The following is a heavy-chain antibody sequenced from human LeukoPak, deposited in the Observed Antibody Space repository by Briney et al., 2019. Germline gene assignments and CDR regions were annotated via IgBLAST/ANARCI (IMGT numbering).Heavy chain of an antibody. CDR2: IKQDGSET. D-gene: IGHD3-3*01. J-gene: IGHJ4*02. V-gene: IGHV3-7*01. CDR3: ARDRSISGVVTIDF. Sequence: GGSLRLSCAASGFSFSNSWVTWVRESPGKGLEWVANIKQDGSETYYVDSVMGRFTISRLNAKNSVYLQMNSLRAEDTAVYYCARDRSISGVVTIDFWGQGTLVTVSS. CDR1: GFSFSNSW.